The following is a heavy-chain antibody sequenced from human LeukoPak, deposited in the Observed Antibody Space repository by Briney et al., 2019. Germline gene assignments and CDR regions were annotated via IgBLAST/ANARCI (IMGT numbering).Heavy chain of an antibody. V-gene: IGHV1-18*01. CDR2: ISAYNGNT. J-gene: IGHJ4*02. CDR1: GYTFTNYG. Sequence: ASVKVSCKASGYTFTNYGINWVRQAPGQGLEWMGWISAYNGNTNYAQKLQGRVTMTTDTSTSTAYMELRSLRSDDTAVYYCARGYGVEYYYDSSGYSNWGQGTLVTVSS. CDR3: ARGYGVEYYYDSSGYSN. D-gene: IGHD3-22*01.